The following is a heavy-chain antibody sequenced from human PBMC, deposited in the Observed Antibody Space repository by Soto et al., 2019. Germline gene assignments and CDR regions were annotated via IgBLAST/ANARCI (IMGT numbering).Heavy chain of an antibody. J-gene: IGHJ4*02. Sequence: VGSLRLSCAASGFSLSDFWMHWIRQAPGKGLVWVARISDDAITKSYADFVEGRFTISRDNPKNMVYLQLNSLTTDDTAFYYCAREVPISAVNYIDHWGQGALVTVSS. CDR1: GFSLSDFW. V-gene: IGHV3-74*01. CDR3: AREVPISAVNYIDH. CDR2: ISDDAITK. D-gene: IGHD1-26*01.